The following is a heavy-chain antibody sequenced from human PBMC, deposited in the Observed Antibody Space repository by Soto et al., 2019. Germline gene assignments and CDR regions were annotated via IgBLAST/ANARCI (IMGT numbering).Heavy chain of an antibody. Sequence: ASVKVFCKASGYTFTSYDIYWVRQATGQVLEWMGWMNPNTGNSAYAQKFQGRVTVTSDTSINTVHMELNSLRSEDTAVYYCARRAETNGWNGFGADKYYFDFWGQGTLVTVSS. D-gene: IGHD1-1*01. V-gene: IGHV1-8*01. CDR2: MNPNTGNS. J-gene: IGHJ4*02. CDR3: ARRAETNGWNGFGADKYYFDF. CDR1: GYTFTSYD.